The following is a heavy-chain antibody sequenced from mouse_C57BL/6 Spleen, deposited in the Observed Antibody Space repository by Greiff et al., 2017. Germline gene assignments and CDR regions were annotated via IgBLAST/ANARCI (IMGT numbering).Heavy chain of an antibody. Sequence: EVQLQQSGPGLVKPSQSLSLTCSVTGFSITSGYYWNWIRQFPGNKLEWMGYISYDGSNNYNPSLKNRISITRDTSKNQFFLKLNSVTTEDTATDYRARKYVNFYAMDYWGQGTSVTVSS. J-gene: IGHJ4*01. CDR3: ARKYVNFYAMDY. V-gene: IGHV3-6*01. CDR2: ISYDGSN. CDR1: GFSITSGYY. D-gene: IGHD2-1*01.